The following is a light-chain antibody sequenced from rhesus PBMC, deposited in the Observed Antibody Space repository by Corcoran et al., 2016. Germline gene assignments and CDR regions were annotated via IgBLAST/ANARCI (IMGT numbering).Light chain of an antibody. CDR1: QNIHSN. CDR3: QHDYDPPPT. Sequence: DIQMTQSPSALSASVGDRVTISCRASQNIHSNLAWYKQKPGKDPKLLIYGASGLQTETPSRFSGSGAGTDFTLTISSLRPEDSAAYFCQHDYDPPPTFGQGTKVEI. J-gene: IGKJ1*01. CDR2: GAS. V-gene: IGKV1-44*03.